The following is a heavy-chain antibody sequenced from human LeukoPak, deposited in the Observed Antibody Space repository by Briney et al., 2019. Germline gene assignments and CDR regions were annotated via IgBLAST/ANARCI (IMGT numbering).Heavy chain of an antibody. J-gene: IGHJ4*02. V-gene: IGHV1-18*01. Sequence: GASVKVSCKTSGYTFTSYGISWLRQAPGQGLEWMGWISAYKGDTDYAQKFQGRLTVTRDTSTSTVYMELQNLTSDDTAVYYCAKRITGSSSSQYFDYWGQGTLVTVSS. D-gene: IGHD6-6*01. CDR3: AKRITGSSSSQYFDY. CDR2: ISAYKGDT. CDR1: GYTFTSYG.